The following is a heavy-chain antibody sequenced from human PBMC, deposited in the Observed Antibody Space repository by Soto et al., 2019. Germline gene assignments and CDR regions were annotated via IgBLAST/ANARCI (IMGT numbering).Heavy chain of an antibody. CDR3: ARDEYDYIWGSYPPSGN. CDR2: ISSSSSTI. V-gene: IGHV3-48*01. Sequence: GGSLRLSCAASGFTFSSYSMNWVRQAPGKGLEWVSYISSSSSTIYYADSVKGRFTISRDNAKNSLYLQMNSLRAEDTAVYYCARDEYDYIWGSYPPSGNWGQGTLVTVSS. J-gene: IGHJ4*02. D-gene: IGHD3-16*02. CDR1: GFTFSSYS.